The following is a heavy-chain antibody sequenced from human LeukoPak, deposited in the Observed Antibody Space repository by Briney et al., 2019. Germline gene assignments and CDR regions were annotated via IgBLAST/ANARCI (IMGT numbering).Heavy chain of an antibody. V-gene: IGHV3-23*01. Sequence: PGGCLRLSCAVSGFAFVSEAMSWVRQSPARGLEWVASISPGGGTTYYADYVKGRFTISRDNSNNTLYVQMNSLRAEDTALYYCAKDRYFDWGQGTLVTVSS. J-gene: IGHJ4*02. CDR3: AKDRYFD. CDR1: GFAFVSEA. CDR2: ISPGGGTT. D-gene: IGHD3-9*01.